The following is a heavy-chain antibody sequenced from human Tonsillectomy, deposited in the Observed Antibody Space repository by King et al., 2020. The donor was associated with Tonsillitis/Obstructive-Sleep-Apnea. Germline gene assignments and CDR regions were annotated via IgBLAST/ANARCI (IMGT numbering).Heavy chain of an antibody. V-gene: IGHV2-26*01. CDR3: ARTHWSIGEYSGYLHQYGFDP. D-gene: IGHD5-12*01. CDR1: GFSLINARMG. Sequence: VTLKESGPVLLNPTETLTLTCTVSGFSLINARMGVSWIRQPPGKAREWLAHIFSSDEKSYNTSLKSRLTISKDTSKSQVVLSMTNMYTVDTATYYCARTHWSIGEYSGYLHQYGFDPWGQGTLVTVSS. CDR2: IFSSDEK. J-gene: IGHJ5*02.